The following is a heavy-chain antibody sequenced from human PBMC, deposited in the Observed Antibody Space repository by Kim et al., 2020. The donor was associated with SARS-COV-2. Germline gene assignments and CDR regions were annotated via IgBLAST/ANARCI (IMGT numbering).Heavy chain of an antibody. CDR3: ASSGGYPLWNSGSPYYYYGMDV. V-gene: IGHV1-69*13. CDR2: IIPIFGTA. Sequence: SVKVSCKASGGTFSSYAISWVRQAPGQGLEWMGGIIPIFGTANYAQKFQGRVTITADESTSTAYMELSSLRSEDTAVYYCASSGGYPLWNSGSPYYYYGMDVWGQGTTVTVSS. D-gene: IGHD3-10*01. J-gene: IGHJ6*02. CDR1: GGTFSSYA.